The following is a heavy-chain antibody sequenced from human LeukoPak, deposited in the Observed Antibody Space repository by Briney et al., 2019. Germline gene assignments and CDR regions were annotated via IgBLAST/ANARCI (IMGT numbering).Heavy chain of an antibody. V-gene: IGHV3-23*01. D-gene: IGHD6-13*01. CDR2: ISGSGGST. CDR3: AKAAGYSSSPTTSAFDI. J-gene: IGHJ3*02. Sequence: ASVKVSCKASGGTFSSYAMSWVRQAPGKGLEWVSAISGSGGSTYYADSVKGRFTISRDNSKNTLYLQMNSLRAEDTAVYYCAKAAGYSSSPTTSAFDIWGQGTMVTVSS. CDR1: GGTFSSYA.